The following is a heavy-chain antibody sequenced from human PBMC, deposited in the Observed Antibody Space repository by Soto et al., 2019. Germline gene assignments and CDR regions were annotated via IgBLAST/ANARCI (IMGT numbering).Heavy chain of an antibody. J-gene: IGHJ5*02. V-gene: IGHV4-30-2*01. D-gene: IGHD3-3*01. Sequence: TLSLTCAVSGGSISSGGYSWSWIRQPPGKGLEWIGYIYHSGSTYYNPSLKSRVTISVDRSKNQFSLKLSSVTAADTAVYYCARVAITIFGVVMAYWFDPWGQGTLVTVSS. CDR1: GGSISSGGYS. CDR2: IYHSGST. CDR3: ARVAITIFGVVMAYWFDP.